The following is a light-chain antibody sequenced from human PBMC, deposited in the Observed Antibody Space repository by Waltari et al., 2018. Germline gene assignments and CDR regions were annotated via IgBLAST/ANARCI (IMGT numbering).Light chain of an antibody. J-gene: IGKJ4*01. CDR3: QQRNSYPLT. CDR1: QGISSY. CDR2: KAS. V-gene: IGKV1-9*01. Sequence: DIQLTQSPSSLSASVGDRVTITCRASQGISSYLAWYQHKPGKAPKLLIYKASSLQSGVPSRFSGSGSGTEFTLTISSLQPEDFGAYYCQQRNSYPLTFGGGTKVEIK.